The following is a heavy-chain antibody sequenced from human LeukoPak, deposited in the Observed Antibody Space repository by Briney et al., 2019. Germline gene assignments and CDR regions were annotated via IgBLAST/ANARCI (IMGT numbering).Heavy chain of an antibody. D-gene: IGHD1-26*01. CDR1: GGSISSYY. J-gene: IGHJ4*02. V-gene: IGHV4-4*07. CDR2: IYTSGST. Sequence: ETLSLTCTVSGGSISSYYWSWIRQPAGKGQEWIGRIYTSGSTNYNASLKSRVSMSVDTSKNQFSLKLSSVTAADTAVFYCARENSGSYREFDYWGQGTLVTVSS. CDR3: ARENSGSYREFDY.